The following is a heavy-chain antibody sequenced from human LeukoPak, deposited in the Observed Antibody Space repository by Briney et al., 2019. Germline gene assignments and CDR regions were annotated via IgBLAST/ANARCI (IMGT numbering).Heavy chain of an antibody. J-gene: IGHJ4*02. CDR1: GFTFSSYG. CDR3: AKDDLMTTVTTVDY. D-gene: IGHD4-17*01. Sequence: QPGGSLRLSCAASGFTFSSYGMHWVRQAPGKGMEWVGFIRYDGSNKYYAESVKGRFTISRDNSKNTLCLQMNSLRAEDTAVYYCAKDDLMTTVTTVDYWGQGTLVTVSS. V-gene: IGHV3-30*02. CDR2: IRYDGSNK.